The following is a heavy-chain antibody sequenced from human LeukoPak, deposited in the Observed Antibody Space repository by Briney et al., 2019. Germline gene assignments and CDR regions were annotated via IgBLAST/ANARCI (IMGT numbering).Heavy chain of an antibody. V-gene: IGHV3-66*01. J-gene: IGHJ4*02. CDR2: IYSGGST. CDR3: ARGSPVGARFPLDY. D-gene: IGHD3-16*01. CDR1: GFTVSSNY. Sequence: GGSLRLSCAASGFTVSSNYMSWVRQAPGKGLGWVPVIYSGGSTYYADSVKGRFTISRDNSKNTLYLQMNSLRAEDTAVYYCARGSPVGARFPLDYWGQGTLVTVSS.